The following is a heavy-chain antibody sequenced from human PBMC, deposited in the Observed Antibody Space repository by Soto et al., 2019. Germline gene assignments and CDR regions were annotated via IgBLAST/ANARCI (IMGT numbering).Heavy chain of an antibody. Sequence: PXXSLRLSCAASGFTFSSYSMHWVRQAPGKGLEWVSSISKSSRYIYYADSVKGRFTISRDNAKNSLYLQMKSLRAEDTAVYYCARDYYDSFFDYWGQGTLVTVSS. J-gene: IGHJ4*02. CDR3: ARDYYDSFFDY. CDR1: GFTFSSYS. V-gene: IGHV3-21*01. D-gene: IGHD3-22*01. CDR2: ISKSSRYI.